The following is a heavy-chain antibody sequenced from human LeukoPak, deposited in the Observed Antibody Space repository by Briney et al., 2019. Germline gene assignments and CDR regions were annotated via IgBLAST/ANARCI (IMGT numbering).Heavy chain of an antibody. J-gene: IGHJ4*02. CDR2: IYTSGST. D-gene: IGHD3-22*01. CDR1: GGSISSYY. Sequence: SETLSLTCTVSGGSISSYYWSWIRQPAGKGLEWIGRIYTSGSTNYNPSLKSRVTMSVDTSTSTVYMELSSLRSGDTAVYYCARSTYYYDSSGYSFDYWGQGTLVTVSS. V-gene: IGHV4-4*07. CDR3: ARSTYYYDSSGYSFDY.